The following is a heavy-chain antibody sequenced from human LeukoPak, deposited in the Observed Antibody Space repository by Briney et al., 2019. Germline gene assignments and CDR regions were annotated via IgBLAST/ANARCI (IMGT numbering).Heavy chain of an antibody. CDR2: IYYSGST. CDR1: GGSIRSYY. CDR3: ARGGRGVISYWFDP. V-gene: IGHV4-59*01. D-gene: IGHD3-10*01. Sequence: SETLSLTXTVSGGSIRSYYWSWIRQPPGKGLEWIGYIYYSGSTNYNPSLKSRVTISVDTSKNQFSLKLSSVTVADTAVYYCARGGRGVISYWFDPWGQGTLVTVSS. J-gene: IGHJ5*02.